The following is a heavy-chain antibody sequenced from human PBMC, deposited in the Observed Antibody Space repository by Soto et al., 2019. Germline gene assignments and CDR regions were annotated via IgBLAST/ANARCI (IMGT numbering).Heavy chain of an antibody. J-gene: IGHJ4*02. D-gene: IGHD3-3*02. CDR2: LYYGRSA. V-gene: IGHV4-39*07. Sequence: PSETLSLTCTVSGGSISSSSYYWGWIRQPPGKGLESIGYLYYGRSANYNPSLKSRVTLSVDTSTNQCSLTLSSMTAADTAVYYCPLVSMAVWPKYWGRETRVTVSS. CDR3: PLVSMAVWPKY. CDR1: GGSISSSSYY.